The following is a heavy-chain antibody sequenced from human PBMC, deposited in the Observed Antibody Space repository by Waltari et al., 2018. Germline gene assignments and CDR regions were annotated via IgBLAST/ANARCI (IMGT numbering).Heavy chain of an antibody. J-gene: IGHJ4*02. Sequence: QVQLVQSGAEVKKPGASVKVSCKASGYTFTTYDINWVRQATGQGLEWMGWMNPNSVHTCYAQKFQGRVTITSNTSISTAYMELSSLKSDDTAVYYCARARSTRGSGSDIGYWGQGTLVTVSS. CDR3: ARARSTRGSGSDIGY. V-gene: IGHV1-8*03. CDR1: GYTFTTYD. D-gene: IGHD1-26*01. CDR2: MNPNSVHT.